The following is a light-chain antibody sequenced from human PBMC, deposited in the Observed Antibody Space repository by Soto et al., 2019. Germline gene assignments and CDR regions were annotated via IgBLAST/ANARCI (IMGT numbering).Light chain of an antibody. CDR1: QSFRGL. Sequence: TQSPVTLSLSPGERATLSCRASQSFRGLLAWYQQKPGQAPRLLIYDAYNRATGIPARFSGSGSGTEFTLTISSLQSEDFAVYYCQQYNNWPRTFGQGTKVDIK. CDR2: DAY. J-gene: IGKJ1*01. V-gene: IGKV3-15*01. CDR3: QQYNNWPRT.